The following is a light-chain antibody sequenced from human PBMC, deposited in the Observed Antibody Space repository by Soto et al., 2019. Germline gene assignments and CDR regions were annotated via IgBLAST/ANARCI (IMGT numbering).Light chain of an antibody. CDR1: QSLTSSF. CDR3: QQYGASPLT. V-gene: IGKV3-20*01. J-gene: IGKJ4*01. Sequence: IVLTQSPGTLSLSPVERAPLSCGASQSLTSSFIAWYQQKPGQAPRLLIYGASTRATGIPDRFSGSGSGTDFTLTISRLEPEDFAVYYCQQYGASPLTFGGGTKVDIK. CDR2: GAS.